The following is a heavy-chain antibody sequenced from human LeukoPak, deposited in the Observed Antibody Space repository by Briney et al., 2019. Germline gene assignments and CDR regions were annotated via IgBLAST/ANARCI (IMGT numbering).Heavy chain of an antibody. J-gene: IGHJ4*02. Sequence: AAETLSLTCTVSGGSISSGSYYWSWIRQPARKGLEWIGRIYTSGSTNYNPSLKSRVTISVDTSKNQFSLKLSSVTAADTAVYYCAGPKGNFDYWGQGTLATVSS. V-gene: IGHV4-61*02. CDR2: IYTSGST. CDR1: GGSISSGSYY. CDR3: AGPKGNFDY. D-gene: IGHD3-10*01.